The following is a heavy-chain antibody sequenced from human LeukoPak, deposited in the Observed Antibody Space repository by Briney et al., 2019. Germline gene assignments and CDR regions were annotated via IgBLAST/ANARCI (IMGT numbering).Heavy chain of an antibody. CDR2: INPNSGGT. V-gene: IGHV1-2*06. CDR3: ARDNGLGATVGDY. Sequence: PRASVKVSCKASGYTFTDYHIHWVRQAPGQGLEWMGRINPNSGGTKYAQNFQGRVTMTRDTSISTAYMELSRLRSDDTAVYYCARDNGLGATVGDYWGQGTLVTVSS. D-gene: IGHD1-26*01. CDR1: GYTFTDYH. J-gene: IGHJ4*02.